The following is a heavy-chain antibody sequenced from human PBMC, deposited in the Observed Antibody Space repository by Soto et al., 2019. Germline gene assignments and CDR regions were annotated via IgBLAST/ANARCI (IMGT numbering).Heavy chain of an antibody. Sequence: SETLSLTCDVYGGSFSGYHWSWIRQPPGKGLEWIGEINRSGRTNYNPSLKSRVTMSVDTSKNQFSLNLNSVTAADTAVYYCAIMHTGTTTFDYWGQGTLATVSS. CDR3: AIMHTGTTTFDY. CDR1: GGSFSGYH. V-gene: IGHV4-34*01. CDR2: INRSGRT. J-gene: IGHJ4*02. D-gene: IGHD1-1*01.